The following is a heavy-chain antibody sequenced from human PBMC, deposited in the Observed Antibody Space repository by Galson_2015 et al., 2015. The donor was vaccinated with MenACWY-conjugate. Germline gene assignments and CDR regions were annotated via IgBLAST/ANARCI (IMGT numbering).Heavy chain of an antibody. CDR2: IKQDGSEK. Sequence: SLRLSCAASGFTFSRYWMSWVRQAPGKGLEWVANIKQDGSEKYYVDSVKGRFTISRDNAKNSLYLQMNSLRAEDTAVYYCAREYKGTEQWLFDFDYWGQGTLVTVSS. J-gene: IGHJ4*02. CDR3: AREYKGTEQWLFDFDY. CDR1: GFTFSRYW. D-gene: IGHD6-19*01. V-gene: IGHV3-7*03.